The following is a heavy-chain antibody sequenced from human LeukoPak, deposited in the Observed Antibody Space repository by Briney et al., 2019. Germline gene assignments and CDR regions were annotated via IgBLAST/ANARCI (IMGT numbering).Heavy chain of an antibody. J-gene: IGHJ6*02. Sequence: SQTLSLTCAVSGGCISSGGYSWSWIRQPPGKGLEWIGYIYYSGSTNYNPSLKSRVTMSIDTSKNQFSLKLSSVTAADTAVYYCARDFRGNYGSRGMDVWGQGTAVTVSS. D-gene: IGHD5-24*01. CDR2: IYYSGST. V-gene: IGHV4-30-4*07. CDR1: GGCISSGGYS. CDR3: ARDFRGNYGSRGMDV.